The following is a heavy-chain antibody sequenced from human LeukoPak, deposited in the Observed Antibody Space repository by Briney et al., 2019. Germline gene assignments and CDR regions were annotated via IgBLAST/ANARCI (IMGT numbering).Heavy chain of an antibody. J-gene: IGHJ4*02. CDR3: AGTNRWELKYYFDC. CDR1: RDSLNSYF. D-gene: IGHD1-7*01. CDR2: IFYRGFT. V-gene: IGHV4-59*12. Sequence: SETLSLTCIVSRDSLNSYFRSWIRQPPGKGLERVGYIFYRGFTHYNPSLTRQATIPIDTPKKQSSLKWTSLTAGDTPVHYCAGTNRWELKYYFDCWGQGTLVTV.